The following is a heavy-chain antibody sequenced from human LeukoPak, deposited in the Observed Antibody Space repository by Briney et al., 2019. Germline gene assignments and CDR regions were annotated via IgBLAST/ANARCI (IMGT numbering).Heavy chain of an antibody. CDR2: IRYDGSNK. CDR1: GFTFSSYG. V-gene: IGHV3-30*02. Sequence: PGGSLRLSCAASGFTFSSYGMHWVRQAPGKGLEWVAFIRYDGSNKYYADSVKGRFTISRDNSKNTLYLQMNSLRAEDTALYYCASRGSSGWYQGGFDYWGQGTPVTVSS. D-gene: IGHD6-19*01. CDR3: ASRGSSGWYQGGFDY. J-gene: IGHJ4*02.